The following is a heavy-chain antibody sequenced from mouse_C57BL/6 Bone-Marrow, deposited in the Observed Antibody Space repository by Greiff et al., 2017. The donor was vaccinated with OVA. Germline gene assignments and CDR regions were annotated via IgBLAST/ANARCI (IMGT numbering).Heavy chain of an antibody. CDR2: IYPGDGDT. V-gene: IGHV1-82*01. J-gene: IGHJ2*01. D-gene: IGHD2-4*01. CDR3: AILYDYDDY. Sequence: QVQLQQSGPELVKPGASVKISCKASGYAFSSSGMNWVKQRPGKGLEWIGRIYPGDGDTNYNGKFKGKATLTADKSSSTAYMQLSSLTSEDSAVYFCAILYDYDDYWGQGTTLTVSS. CDR1: GYAFSSSG.